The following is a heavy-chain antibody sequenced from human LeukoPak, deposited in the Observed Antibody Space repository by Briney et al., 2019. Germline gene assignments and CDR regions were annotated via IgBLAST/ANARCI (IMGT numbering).Heavy chain of an antibody. J-gene: IGHJ4*02. V-gene: IGHV1-18*04. Sequence: GASVKVSCKASGYTFTSYYMHWVRQAPGQGLEWMGWISAYNGNTNYAQKLQGRVTMTTDTSTSTAYMELRSLRSDDTAVYYCARDKTSVVPAAPGYWGQGTLVTVSS. D-gene: IGHD2-2*01. CDR2: ISAYNGNT. CDR3: ARDKTSVVPAAPGY. CDR1: GYTFTSYY.